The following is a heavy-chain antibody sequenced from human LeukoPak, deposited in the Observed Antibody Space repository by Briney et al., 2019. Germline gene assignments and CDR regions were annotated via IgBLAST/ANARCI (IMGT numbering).Heavy chain of an antibody. J-gene: IGHJ6*02. V-gene: IGHV1-8*02. Sequence: ASVKVSCKASGYTFTSYGINWVRQATGQGLEWMGWMNPNSGNTGYAQKFQGRVTMTRNTSISTAYMELSSLRSEDTAVYYCARRGGPDYDFWSGYYISYYYYYYGMDVWGQGTTVTVSS. D-gene: IGHD3-3*01. CDR1: GYTFTSYG. CDR3: ARRGGPDYDFWSGYYISYYYYYYGMDV. CDR2: MNPNSGNT.